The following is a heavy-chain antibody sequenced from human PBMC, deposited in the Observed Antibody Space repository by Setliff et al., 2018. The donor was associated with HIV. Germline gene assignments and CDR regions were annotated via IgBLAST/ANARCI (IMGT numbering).Heavy chain of an antibody. CDR2: IHPNTGST. D-gene: IGHD1-26*01. CDR3: AKQGYSDSLYAFDV. V-gene: IGHV1-2*06. J-gene: IGHJ3*01. CDR1: GYTFTAYY. Sequence: ASVKVSCKTSGYTFTAYYIYWVRQAPGHGLELMGRIHPNTGSTNYLQEFQGRVTITRDTSMSTVYMALTGLTSDYTAVYYCAKQGYSDSLYAFDVWGQGTMVTISS.